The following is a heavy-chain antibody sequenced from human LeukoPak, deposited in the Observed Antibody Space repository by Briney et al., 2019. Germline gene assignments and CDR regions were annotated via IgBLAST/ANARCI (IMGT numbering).Heavy chain of an antibody. V-gene: IGHV3-30*18. D-gene: IGHD5-24*01. CDR1: GFTFSSYG. CDR3: AKGRWLQSRSGYFDY. Sequence: GGSLRLSCAASGFTFSSYGMHWVRQAPGKGLEWVAVISYDGSNKYYADSVKGRFTISRDNSKNTLYLQMNSLRAEDTAVYYCAKGRWLQSRSGYFDYWGQGTLVTVSS. J-gene: IGHJ4*02. CDR2: ISYDGSNK.